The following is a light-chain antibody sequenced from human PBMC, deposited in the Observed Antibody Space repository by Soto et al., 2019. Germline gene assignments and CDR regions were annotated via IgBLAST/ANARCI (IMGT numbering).Light chain of an antibody. CDR2: GTS. Sequence: IVLTQSPDTLSLSPGERATVSCRASQSVDSYLAWYQQRPGQAPRLLIYGTSSRAIGIPGRFSGSGSGTDFTLTXSRVEPEDFAVYYCQQYATSPTTFGQGTRL. J-gene: IGKJ5*01. V-gene: IGKV3-20*01. CDR3: QQYATSPTT. CDR1: QSVDSY.